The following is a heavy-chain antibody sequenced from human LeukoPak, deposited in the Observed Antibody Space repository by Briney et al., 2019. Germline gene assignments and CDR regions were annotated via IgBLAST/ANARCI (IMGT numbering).Heavy chain of an antibody. CDR3: ARDWYYYDSGGYSNWFDP. V-gene: IGHV1-2*06. J-gene: IGHJ5*02. CDR1: GYTFTGYY. Sequence: ASVKVSCKASGYTFTGYYMHWVRQAPGQGLEWMGRINPNSGGTNYAQKFQGRVTMTRDTSISTAYMELSRLRSDDTAVYYCARDWYYYDSGGYSNWFDPWGQGTLVTVSS. D-gene: IGHD3-22*01. CDR2: INPNSGGT.